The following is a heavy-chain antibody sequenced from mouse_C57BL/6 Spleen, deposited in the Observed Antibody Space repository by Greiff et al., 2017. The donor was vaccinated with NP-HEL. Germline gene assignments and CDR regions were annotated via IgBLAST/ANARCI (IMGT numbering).Heavy chain of an antibody. D-gene: IGHD2-1*01. CDR3: ARSSLSLPRTGYFDV. Sequence: EVQLQQSGPVLVKPGASVKMSCKASGYTFTDYYMNWVKQSHGKSLEWIGVINPYNGGTSYNQKFKGKATLTVDKSSSTAYMELNSLTSEDSAVYYCARSSLSLPRTGYFDVWGTGTTVTVSS. V-gene: IGHV1-19*01. CDR2: INPYNGGT. J-gene: IGHJ1*03. CDR1: GYTFTDYY.